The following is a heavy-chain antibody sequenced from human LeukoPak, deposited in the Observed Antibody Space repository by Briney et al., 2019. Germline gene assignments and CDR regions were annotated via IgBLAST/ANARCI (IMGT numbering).Heavy chain of an antibody. D-gene: IGHD2-2*02. CDR3: ARVVTAAISRADAFDI. CDR2: IYYSGST. J-gene: IGHJ3*02. CDR1: GVSISSHY. Sequence: SETLSLTCTVSGVSISSHYWSWVRQPPGKGLEWIWYIYYSGSTNYNPSLKSRVTISVHTSKNQFSLKLSSVTAADTAVYYCARVVTAAISRADAFDIWGQGTMVTVSS. V-gene: IGHV4-59*11.